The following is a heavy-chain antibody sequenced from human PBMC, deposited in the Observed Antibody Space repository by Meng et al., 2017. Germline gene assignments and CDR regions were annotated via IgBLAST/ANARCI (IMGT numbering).Heavy chain of an antibody. CDR3: AAEYDILTGYYKGYYFDY. J-gene: IGHJ4*02. D-gene: IGHD3-9*01. V-gene: IGHV4-61*02. CDR2: IYTSGST. Sequence: LRLSCTVSGYSISSGYYWSWIRQPAGKGLEWIGRIYTSGSTNYNPSLKSRVTISVDTSKNQFSLKLSSVTAADTAVYYCAAEYDILTGYYKGYYFDYWGQGTLVTVSS. CDR1: GYSISSGYY.